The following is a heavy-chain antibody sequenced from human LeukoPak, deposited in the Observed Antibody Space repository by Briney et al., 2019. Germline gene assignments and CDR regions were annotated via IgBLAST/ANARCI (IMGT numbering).Heavy chain of an antibody. J-gene: IGHJ4*02. D-gene: IGHD4-17*01. CDR2: IYYSGST. V-gene: IGHV4-30-4*01. CDR1: GGSISSGDYY. Sequence: KASQTLPLTCTVSGGSISSGDYYWSWIRQPPGKGLEWIGYIYYSGSTYYNPSLKSRVTISVDTSKNQFSLKLSSVTAADTAVYYCAREYDYGDYPGYWGQGTLVTVSS. CDR3: AREYDYGDYPGY.